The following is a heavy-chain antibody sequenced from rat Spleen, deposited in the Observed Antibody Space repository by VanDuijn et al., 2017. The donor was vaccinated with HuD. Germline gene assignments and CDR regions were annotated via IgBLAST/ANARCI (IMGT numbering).Heavy chain of an antibody. J-gene: IGHJ2*01. V-gene: IGHV5-17*01. CDR2: IIYDGSGI. CDR3: ARQRTLYYFDY. D-gene: IGHD3-1*01. CDR1: GFTFSDYA. Sequence: EVQLVESAGGLVQPGGSLTFSCATSGFTFSDYAMAWVRQAPREGLEWVATIIYDGSGIYYRDSVKGRFTISRDNAKNSLYLQMDSLRSEDTATYYCARQRTLYYFDYWGQGVMVPVSS.